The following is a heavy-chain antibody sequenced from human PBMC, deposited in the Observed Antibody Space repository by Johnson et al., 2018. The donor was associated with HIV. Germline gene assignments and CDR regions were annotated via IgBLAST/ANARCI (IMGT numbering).Heavy chain of an antibody. CDR1: GFTFSSYD. CDR2: ISYDGSNK. Sequence: VQLVESGGGVVQPGRSLRLSCAVSGFTFSSYDMHWVRQAPGKGLEWVADISYDGSNKYYADSVKGRFTISRDNSKNTLYLEMNSLRVEDTAVYYCAKGSGGPLSYPLWFGTHDAFDIWGQGTMVTVSS. CDR3: AKGSGGPLSYPLWFGTHDAFDI. D-gene: IGHD3-10*01. J-gene: IGHJ3*02. V-gene: IGHV3-30*04.